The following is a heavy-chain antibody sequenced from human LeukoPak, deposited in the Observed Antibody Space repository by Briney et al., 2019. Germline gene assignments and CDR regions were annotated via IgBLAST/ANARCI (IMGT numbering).Heavy chain of an antibody. CDR1: GGSFSGYY. CDR2: INHGGST. Sequence: PSETLSLTCAVYGGSFSGYYWSWIRQPPGKGLEWIGEINHGGSTNYNPSLKSRVTISVDTSKNQFSLKLSSVTAADTAVYYCARIGPSNLNCSSTSCYNNWFDPWGQGTLVTVSS. J-gene: IGHJ5*02. CDR3: ARIGPSNLNCSSTSCYNNWFDP. D-gene: IGHD2-2*02. V-gene: IGHV4-34*01.